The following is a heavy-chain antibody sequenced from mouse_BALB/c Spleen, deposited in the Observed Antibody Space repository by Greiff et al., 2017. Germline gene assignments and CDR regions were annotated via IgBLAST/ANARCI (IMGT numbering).Heavy chain of an antibody. V-gene: IGHV1-69*02. CDR2: IDPSDSYT. D-gene: IGHD2-4*01. J-gene: IGHJ4*01. CDR1: GYTFTSYW. Sequence: QVQLQQPGAELVKPGASVKLSCKASGYTFTSYWMHWVKQRPGQGLEWIGEIDPSDSYTNYNQKFKGKATLTVDTSSSTAYMQLSSLTSEDSAVYYCTRGGTMITRRYYAMDYWGQGTSVTVSS. CDR3: TRGGTMITRRYYAMDY.